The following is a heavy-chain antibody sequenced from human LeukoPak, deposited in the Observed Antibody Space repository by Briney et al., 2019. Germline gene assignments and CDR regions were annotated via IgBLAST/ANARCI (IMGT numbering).Heavy chain of an antibody. Sequence: ASVKVSCKVPGYTLTELSMHWVRQAPGKGLEWMGGFDPEDGETIYAQKFQGRVTMTEDTSTDTAYMELSSLRSEDTAVYYCATLYYDYVWGSYHPPLWGQGTLVTVSS. CDR3: ATLYYDYVWGSYHPPL. J-gene: IGHJ4*02. CDR1: GYTLTELS. CDR2: FDPEDGET. D-gene: IGHD3-16*01. V-gene: IGHV1-24*01.